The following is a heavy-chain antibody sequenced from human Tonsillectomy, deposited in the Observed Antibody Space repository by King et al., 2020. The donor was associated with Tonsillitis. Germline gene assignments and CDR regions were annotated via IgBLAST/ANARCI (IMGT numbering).Heavy chain of an antibody. Sequence: QLVQSWAEVRKSGASVKVSCSFSGFTITSYGIHWVQQSPGQGLEWMGWINPGNGSPSYAKKFQGRFTMTRDMSTTTAYTDLSSLTSEDMAVYYYESRARAPLRYFDLYYFDYWGQGTLVTVSS. CDR3: ESRARAPLRYFDLYYFDY. CDR1: GFTITSYG. V-gene: IGHV1-38-4*01. J-gene: IGHJ4*02. CDR2: INPGNGSP. D-gene: IGHD3-9*01.